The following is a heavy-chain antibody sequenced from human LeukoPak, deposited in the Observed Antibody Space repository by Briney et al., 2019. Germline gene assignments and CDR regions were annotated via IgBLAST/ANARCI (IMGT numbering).Heavy chain of an antibody. D-gene: IGHD5-12*01. Sequence: ASVKVSCKASGYTFTSYDINWVRQATGQGLEWMGWMNPNSGGTNYAQKFQGRVTMTTDTSTSTAYMELRSLRSDDTAVYYCARGYSGYDYGFTNFDYWGQGTLVTVSS. CDR3: ARGYSGYDYGFTNFDY. CDR2: MNPNSGGT. CDR1: GYTFTSYD. J-gene: IGHJ4*02. V-gene: IGHV1-8*01.